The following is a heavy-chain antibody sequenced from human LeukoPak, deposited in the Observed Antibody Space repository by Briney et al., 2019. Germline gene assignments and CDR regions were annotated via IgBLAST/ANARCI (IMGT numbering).Heavy chain of an antibody. J-gene: IGHJ4*02. Sequence: SETLSLTCTVSGGSISSSSYYWGWISQPPGKGLEWIGSIYYSGSTYYNPSLKSRVTISVDTSKSQFSLKLSSVTAADTAIYYCARLDKGINAAHFDYWGQGTLVTVSS. CDR2: IYYSGST. CDR1: GGSISSSSYY. CDR3: ARLDKGINAAHFDY. V-gene: IGHV4-39*01. D-gene: IGHD3-22*01.